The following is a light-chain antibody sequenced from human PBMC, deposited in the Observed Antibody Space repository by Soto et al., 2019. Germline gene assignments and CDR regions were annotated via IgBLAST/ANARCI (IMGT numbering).Light chain of an antibody. CDR1: QSLIHSDGNTH. J-gene: IGKJ1*01. V-gene: IGKV2-30*02. CDR3: MQGTHWPWT. Sequence: DVVMPQSPLSLPVTLGQPASISCRSSQSLIHSDGNTHLNWFQQRPGQAPSRLIYKVSDRDSGVPDRFSGSGSCTDCTLKIIRLESEDVGVYYCMQGTHWPWTFGHGTEVQIK. CDR2: KVS.